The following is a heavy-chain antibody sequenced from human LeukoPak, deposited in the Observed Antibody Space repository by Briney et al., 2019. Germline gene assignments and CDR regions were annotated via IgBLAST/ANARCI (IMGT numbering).Heavy chain of an antibody. J-gene: IGHJ4*02. Sequence: SETLSLTCTVSGGSISSGGYYWSWLRQHPGKGLEWIGYIYYSGSTYYNPSLKSRVTISVDTSKNQFSLRLSSVTAADTAVYYCARDLYGSGSYYNGGFDYWGQGTLATVSS. CDR3: ARDLYGSGSYYNGGFDY. CDR2: IYYSGST. D-gene: IGHD3-10*01. V-gene: IGHV4-31*03. CDR1: GGSISSGGYY.